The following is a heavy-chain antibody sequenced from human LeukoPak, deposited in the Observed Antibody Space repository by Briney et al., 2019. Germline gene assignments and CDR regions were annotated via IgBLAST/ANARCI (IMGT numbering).Heavy chain of an antibody. CDR1: GGSISSGDYY. Sequence: PSETLSLTCTVSGGSISSGDYYWSWIRQPPGKGLEWIGYIYYSGSTYYNPSLKSRVTISVDTSKNQFSLKLSSVTAADTAVYYCAAEQVSTSSFDYWGQGTTVTVSS. CDR3: AAEQVSTSSFDY. J-gene: IGHJ4*02. CDR2: IYYSGST. V-gene: IGHV4-30-4*01. D-gene: IGHD5/OR15-5a*01.